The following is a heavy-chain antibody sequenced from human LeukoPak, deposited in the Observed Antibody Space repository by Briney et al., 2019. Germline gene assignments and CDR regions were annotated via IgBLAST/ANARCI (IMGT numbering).Heavy chain of an antibody. Sequence: SETLSLTCTVSGGSISSGSYYWSWIRQPAGKGLEWIGRIYTSGSTNYNPSLKSRVTISVDTSKNQFSLKLSSVTAADTAVYYCARDSRRGYSYGPPHFDYWGQGTLVTVSS. CDR1: GGSISSGSYY. D-gene: IGHD5-18*01. CDR2: IYTSGST. V-gene: IGHV4-61*02. CDR3: ARDSRRGYSYGPPHFDY. J-gene: IGHJ4*02.